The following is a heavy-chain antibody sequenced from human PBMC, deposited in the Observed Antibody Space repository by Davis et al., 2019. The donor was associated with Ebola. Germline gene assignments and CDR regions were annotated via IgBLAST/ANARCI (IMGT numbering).Heavy chain of an antibody. CDR1: GGSITGHY. CDR3: ARGDGGYLNFDY. Sequence: PSETLSLTCTVSGGSITGHYWSWIRQPPGKGLEWIGYIYYSGSTNYNPFLKSRVTISVDTSKNQFSLKLTSVTAADTAVYYCARGDGGYLNFDYWGQGILVTVSS. V-gene: IGHV4-59*11. CDR2: IYYSGST. D-gene: IGHD3-22*01. J-gene: IGHJ4*02.